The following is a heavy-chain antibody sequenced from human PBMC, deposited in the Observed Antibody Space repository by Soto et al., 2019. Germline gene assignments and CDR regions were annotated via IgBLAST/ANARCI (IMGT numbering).Heavy chain of an antibody. D-gene: IGHD3-22*01. Sequence: QVQLVQSGAEVKKPGSSVKVSCKASGGTFSSYAISWVRQAPGQGLEWMGGIIPIFGTANYAQKFQGRVTITADESTSTAYMEVSSLGSEDTAVYYCASQHSRITMIVVVNQAFDIWGQGTMVTVSS. CDR3: ASQHSRITMIVVVNQAFDI. J-gene: IGHJ3*02. V-gene: IGHV1-69*01. CDR1: GGTFSSYA. CDR2: IIPIFGTA.